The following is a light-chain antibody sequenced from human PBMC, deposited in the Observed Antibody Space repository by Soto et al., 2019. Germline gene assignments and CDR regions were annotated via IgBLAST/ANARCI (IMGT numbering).Light chain of an antibody. CDR3: LLYYGSAQLV. V-gene: IGLV7-43*01. CDR2: TTN. J-gene: IGLJ3*02. Sequence: QTVVTQEPSLTVSPGGTVTLTCASSTGAVTRGNYPSWFQQKPGQAPRTLIYTTNDKHSWTPGRFSGSLLGDKAALTLSGVQPEDEAEYCCLLYYGSAQLVFGGGTKLTVL. CDR1: TGAVTRGNY.